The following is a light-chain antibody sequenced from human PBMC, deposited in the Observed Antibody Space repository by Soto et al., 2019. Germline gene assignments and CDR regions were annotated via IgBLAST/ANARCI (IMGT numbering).Light chain of an antibody. CDR3: QQFSSYPLT. V-gene: IGKV3-20*01. CDR1: QSFSSTY. J-gene: IGKJ4*01. Sequence: SLLTQFSGTMSLSPGERATLSCRASQSFSSTYLAWYQQRPGQAPRLLMYGATSRATGIPDRFSGSASGTEFTLTISRLEPEDFAVYYCQQFSSYPLTFGGGTKVDIK. CDR2: GAT.